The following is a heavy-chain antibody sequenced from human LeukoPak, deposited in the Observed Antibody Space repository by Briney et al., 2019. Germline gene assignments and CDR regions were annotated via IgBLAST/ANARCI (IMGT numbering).Heavy chain of an antibody. J-gene: IGHJ4*02. V-gene: IGHV3-48*03. CDR3: ARAYYDSSGDY. CDR1: GFTFSSYE. D-gene: IGHD3-22*01. CDR2: ISSSGSTI. Sequence: TGGSLRLSRAASGFTFSSYEMNWVRQAPGKGLEWVSYISSSGSTIYYADSVKGRFTISRDNAKNSLYLQMNSLRAEDTAVYYCARAYYDSSGDYWGQGTLVTVSS.